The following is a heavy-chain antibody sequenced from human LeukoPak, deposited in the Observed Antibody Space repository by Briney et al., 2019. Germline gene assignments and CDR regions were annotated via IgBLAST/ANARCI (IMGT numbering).Heavy chain of an antibody. CDR1: GFTFSSYS. D-gene: IGHD4-11*01. V-gene: IGHV3-48*04. J-gene: IGHJ6*03. Sequence: GGSLRLSCAASGFTFSSYSMNWVRQAPGKGLEWVSYISSSSSTIYYADSVKGRFTISRDNAKNSLYLQMNSLRAEDTAVYYCARDSRATVTTNYYYYMDVWGKGTTVTVSS. CDR2: ISSSSSTI. CDR3: ARDSRATVTTNYYYYMDV.